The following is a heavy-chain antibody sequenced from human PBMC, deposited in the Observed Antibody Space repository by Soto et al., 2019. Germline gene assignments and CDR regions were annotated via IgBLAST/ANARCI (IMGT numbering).Heavy chain of an antibody. CDR3: AKDISRWNSVDSCMDV. CDR2: ISWDGGST. V-gene: IGHV3-43*01. J-gene: IGHJ6*02. Sequence: SLRLSCAASGFTFDDYTMHWVRQAPGKGLEWVSLISWDGGSTYYADSVKGRFTISRDNSKNSLYLQMNSLRTEDTALYYCAKDISRWNSVDSCMDVWGQGTTVTVSS. CDR1: GFTFDDYT. D-gene: IGHD1-1*01.